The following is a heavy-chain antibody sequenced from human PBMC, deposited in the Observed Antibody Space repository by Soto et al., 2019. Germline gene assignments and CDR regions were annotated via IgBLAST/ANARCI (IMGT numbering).Heavy chain of an antibody. CDR2: IIPIFGTA. Sequence: QVQLVQSGAEVKKPGSSAKFSCKASGGTFSSYAISWVRQAPGQGLEWMGGIIPIFGTANYAQKFQGRVTITADESTSTAYMELSSLRSEDTAVYYCASHGITGTWVYYYGMDVWGQGTTVTVSS. CDR1: GGTFSSYA. J-gene: IGHJ6*02. CDR3: ASHGITGTWVYYYGMDV. V-gene: IGHV1-69*12. D-gene: IGHD1-7*01.